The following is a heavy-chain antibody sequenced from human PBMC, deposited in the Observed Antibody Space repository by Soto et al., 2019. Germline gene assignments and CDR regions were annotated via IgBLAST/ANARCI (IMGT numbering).Heavy chain of an antibody. CDR3: ASSYGGGNGYSNLPRAYCCSGMDD. J-gene: IGHJ6*02. Sequence: QVQLVQSGAEVKKPGASVKVSCKASGYTFTNYGISWVRQAPGQGLEWMGWISAYNGNINYAQKHQGRVTMTTDTPTTTAYTELRSAGAHDTATYYCASSYGGGNGYSNLPRAYCCSGMDDGGQGTTVTVSS. CDR1: GYTFTNYG. CDR2: ISAYNGNI. V-gene: IGHV1-18*01. D-gene: IGHD2-21*02.